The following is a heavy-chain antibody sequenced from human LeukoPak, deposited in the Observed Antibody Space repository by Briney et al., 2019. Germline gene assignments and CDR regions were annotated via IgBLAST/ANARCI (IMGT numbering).Heavy chain of an antibody. Sequence: GASVKVSCKASGYTFTSYYMHWVRQAPGQGLEWMGIINPSGGSTSYAQKFQGRVTMTRDMSTSTVYMELSSPRSEDTAVYYCARDPGGKTYDFWSGYYLPSHWGQGTLVTVSS. CDR3: ARDPGGKTYDFWSGYYLPSH. CDR2: INPSGGST. V-gene: IGHV1-46*01. CDR1: GYTFTSYY. D-gene: IGHD3-3*01. J-gene: IGHJ4*02.